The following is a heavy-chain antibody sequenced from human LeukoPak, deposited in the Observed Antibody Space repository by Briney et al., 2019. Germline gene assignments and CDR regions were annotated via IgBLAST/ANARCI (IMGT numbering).Heavy chain of an antibody. CDR1: GFTFSSYG. J-gene: IGHJ1*01. CDR3: AKESGSRSYGAYFPH. Sequence: GRSLRLSCAASGFTFSSYGMQWVRQAPGKGLEWVAVISYDGSTKYYADSVKGRFTISRDNSKSTLYLQMNSQRAEDTAVYYCAKESGSRSYGAYFPHWGQGTLVTVSS. V-gene: IGHV3-30*18. CDR2: ISYDGSTK. D-gene: IGHD6-13*01.